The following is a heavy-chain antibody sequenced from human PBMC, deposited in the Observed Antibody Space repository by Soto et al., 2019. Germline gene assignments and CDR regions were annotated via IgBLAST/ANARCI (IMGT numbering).Heavy chain of an antibody. Sequence: ASVKVSCKASGYSFTDYHIHWVRQAPGRGLEWLGRINPKSGGTSTAQKFQGWVTMTADTSISTASMELTRLTSDDTAIYYCARGDSTDCSNGVCSFFYNHDMDVWGQGTTVTVSS. CDR2: INPKSGGT. CDR1: GYSFTDYH. V-gene: IGHV1-2*04. D-gene: IGHD2-8*01. CDR3: ARGDSTDCSNGVCSFFYNHDMDV. J-gene: IGHJ6*02.